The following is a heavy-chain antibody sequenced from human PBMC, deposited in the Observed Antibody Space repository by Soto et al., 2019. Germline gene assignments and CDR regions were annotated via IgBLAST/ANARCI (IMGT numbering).Heavy chain of an antibody. J-gene: IGHJ4*01. Sequence: GGSLRLSCAASGFTFDHHAMHWVRQAPGKGLEWVSGISYNSGSIGYAASVKGRFTISRDNAKNSLYLQMNSLRVEDTALYYCAKTCVDFWSRYFAPDFDFWDHGTLVTVSS. V-gene: IGHV3-9*01. D-gene: IGHD3-3*01. CDR3: AKTCVDFWSRYFAPDFDF. CDR1: GFTFDHHA. CDR2: ISYNSGSI.